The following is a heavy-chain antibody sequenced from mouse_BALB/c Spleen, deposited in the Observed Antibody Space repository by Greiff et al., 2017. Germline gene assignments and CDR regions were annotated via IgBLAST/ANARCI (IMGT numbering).Heavy chain of an antibody. CDR2: IYPGDGDT. D-gene: IGHD2-14*01. CDR3: TRSGGVRGWYFDV. V-gene: IGHV1-82*01. Sequence: QVQLQQSGPELVKPGASVKISCKASGYAFSSSWMNWVKQRPGQGLEWIGRIYPGDGDTNYNGKFKGKATLTVDKSSSTAYMQLSSPTSEDSAVYYCTRSGGVRGWYFDVWGAGTTVTVSS. J-gene: IGHJ1*01. CDR1: GYAFSSSW.